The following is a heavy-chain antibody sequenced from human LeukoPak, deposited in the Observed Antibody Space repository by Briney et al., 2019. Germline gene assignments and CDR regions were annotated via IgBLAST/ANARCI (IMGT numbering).Heavy chain of an antibody. V-gene: IGHV3-7*05. CDR3: ARDPTVTNFHDAFDI. J-gene: IGHJ3*02. CDR1: GFTFSSYW. Sequence: SGGSLRLSCVASGFTFSSYWMSWVRQAPGKGLEWVATIKQDGSQKEYVDSMKGRLTISRDNAKNSLYLQMNSLGAEDTAMYYCARDPTVTNFHDAFDIWGQGTMVTVSS. D-gene: IGHD4-17*01. CDR2: IKQDGSQK.